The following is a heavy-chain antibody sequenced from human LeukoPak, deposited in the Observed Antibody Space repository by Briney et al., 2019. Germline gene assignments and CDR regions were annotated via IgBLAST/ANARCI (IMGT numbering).Heavy chain of an antibody. CDR1: GLTVSNAW. V-gene: IGHV3-15*01. CDR3: TTDKFSSGWYGGFDS. D-gene: IGHD6-19*01. J-gene: IGHJ4*02. CDR2: IKSNSAGGAT. Sequence: TGGSLRLSCAASGLTVSNAWMSWVRQAPGKGLEWVGRIKSNSAGGATDFAAPVKGRFTMSRDESKNTLFLLMNSLKSEDTGVYYCTTDKFSSGWYGGFDSWGQGTLVTVSS.